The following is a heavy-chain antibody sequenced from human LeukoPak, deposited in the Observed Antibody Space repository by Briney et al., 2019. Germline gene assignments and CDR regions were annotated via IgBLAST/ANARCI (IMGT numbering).Heavy chain of an antibody. CDR2: IYYSGST. CDR3: ARENYYDSSGYFDY. J-gene: IGHJ4*02. Sequence: SETLSLTCTVSGGSISSSSYYWGWIRQPPGKGLEWIGSIYYSGSTYYNPSLKSRVTISVDTSKNQFSLKLSSVTAADTAVYYCARENYYDSSGYFDYWGQGTLVTVSS. V-gene: IGHV4-39*07. D-gene: IGHD3-22*01. CDR1: GGSISSSSYY.